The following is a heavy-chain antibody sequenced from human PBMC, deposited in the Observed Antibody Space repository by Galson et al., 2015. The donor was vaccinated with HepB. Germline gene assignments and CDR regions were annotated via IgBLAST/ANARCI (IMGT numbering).Heavy chain of an antibody. J-gene: IGHJ4*02. CDR3: ARVFSGSYYGPFDY. D-gene: IGHD1-26*01. Sequence: SLRLSCAASGFTFSSYAMSWVRQAPGKGLEWVSAISGSGGSTYYADSVKGRFTISRDNSKNTLYLQMNSLRAEDTAVYYCARVFSGSYYGPFDYWGQETLVTVSS. CDR1: GFTFSSYA. V-gene: IGHV3-23*01. CDR2: ISGSGGST.